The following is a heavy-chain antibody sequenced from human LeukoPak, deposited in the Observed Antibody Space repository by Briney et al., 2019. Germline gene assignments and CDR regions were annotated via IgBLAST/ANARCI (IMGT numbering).Heavy chain of an antibody. CDR2: IKSKTAGGTT. V-gene: IGHV3-15*07. J-gene: IGHJ3*01. CDR3: ARDWYHAFDF. D-gene: IGHD3-9*01. CDR1: GSTFSNTW. Sequence: GGSLRLSCAASGSTFSNTWMNWVRQAPGKGLEWVGRIKSKTAGGTTDYAAPVKGRFTISRDDSKTMVYLQLNSLKTEDTGVYYCARDWYHAFDFWGQGTMVTVSS.